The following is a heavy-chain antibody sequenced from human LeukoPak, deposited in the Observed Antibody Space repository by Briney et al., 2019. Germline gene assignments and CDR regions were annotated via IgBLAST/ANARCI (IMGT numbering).Heavy chain of an antibody. CDR2: IYYSGST. CDR1: GGSISSGSYY. Sequence: SETLSLTCTVSGGSISSGSYYWSWIRQPPGKGLEWIGSIYYSGSTYYNPSLKSRVTISVDTSKNQFSLKLSSVTAADTAVYYCARDVRNYYGSGSYRVVDVWGKGTTVTVSS. D-gene: IGHD3-10*01. V-gene: IGHV4-39*07. CDR3: ARDVRNYYGSGSYRVVDV. J-gene: IGHJ6*04.